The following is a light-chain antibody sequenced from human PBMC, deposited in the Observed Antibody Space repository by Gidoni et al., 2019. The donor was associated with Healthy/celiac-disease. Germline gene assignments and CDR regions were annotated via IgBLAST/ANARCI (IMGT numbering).Light chain of an antibody. V-gene: IGKV1-9*01. CDR1: KGNSSS. CDR3: QQRNSYPLT. Sequence: IQLTTSPSSRSASVGDRSTITCRASKGNSSSLAWYQQKPGKAPKPLIYAAATLQSGVPSRCSGSGSGTDFTLTISSLQPEDFATYYCQQRNSYPLTFGGGTKVEIK. CDR2: AAA. J-gene: IGKJ4*01.